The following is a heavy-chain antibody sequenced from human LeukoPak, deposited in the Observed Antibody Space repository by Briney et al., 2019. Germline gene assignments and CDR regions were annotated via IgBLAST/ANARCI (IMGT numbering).Heavy chain of an antibody. J-gene: IGHJ4*02. Sequence: GGSLRLSCAASGFTFSSYGMHWVRQAPGKGLEWVAFIRYDGSNKYYADSVKGRFTISRDNSRNTLYLQMNSLRAEDTAVYYCAKDGSSRPKYYFDYWGQGTLVTVSS. D-gene: IGHD6-13*01. V-gene: IGHV3-30*02. CDR3: AKDGSSRPKYYFDY. CDR1: GFTFSSYG. CDR2: IRYDGSNK.